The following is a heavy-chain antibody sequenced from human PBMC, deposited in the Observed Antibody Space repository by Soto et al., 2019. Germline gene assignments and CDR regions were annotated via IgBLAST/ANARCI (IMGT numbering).Heavy chain of an antibody. CDR2: ISSSSSTI. Sequence: GGSLRLSCAASGFTFSTYSMNWVRQTPGKGLEWVSYISSSSSTIYYADSVKGRFTISRDNAKNSLYLQMNSLRAEDTAVYYCARAYEGDYFDYWGQGTLVTVSS. J-gene: IGHJ4*02. CDR1: GFTFSTYS. CDR3: ARAYEGDYFDY. D-gene: IGHD3-16*01. V-gene: IGHV3-48*01.